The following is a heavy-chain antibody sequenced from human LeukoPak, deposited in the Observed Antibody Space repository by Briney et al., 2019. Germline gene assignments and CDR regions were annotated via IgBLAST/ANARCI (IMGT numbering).Heavy chain of an antibody. CDR3: ASSMGYYYDSSPDY. CDR1: GGTFSSYA. CDR2: IIPIFGTA. D-gene: IGHD3-22*01. J-gene: IGHJ4*02. Sequence: GASVKVSCKASGGTFSSYAISWVRQAPGQGLGWMGGIIPIFGTANYAQKFQGRVTITADKSTSTAYMELSSLRSEDTAVYYCASSMGYYYDSSPDYWGQGTLVTVSS. V-gene: IGHV1-69*06.